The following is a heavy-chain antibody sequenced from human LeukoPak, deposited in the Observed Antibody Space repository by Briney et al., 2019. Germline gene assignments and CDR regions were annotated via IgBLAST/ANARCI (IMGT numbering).Heavy chain of an antibody. CDR3: ARDRPSYYYDSRTDAFDI. Sequence: SQTLSLTCTVSGGSISSGSYYWSWIRQPAGKGLEWIGCIYTSGSTNYNPSLRSRVTISVGTSKNQFSLKLSSVTAADTAVYYCARDRPSYYYDSRTDAFDIWGQGTMVTVSS. D-gene: IGHD3-22*01. J-gene: IGHJ3*02. CDR2: IYTSGST. CDR1: GGSISSGSYY. V-gene: IGHV4-61*02.